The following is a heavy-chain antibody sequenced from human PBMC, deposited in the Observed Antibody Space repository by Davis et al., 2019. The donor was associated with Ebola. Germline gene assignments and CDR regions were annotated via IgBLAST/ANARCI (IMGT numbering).Heavy chain of an antibody. CDR3: ARAGYVNSAGWYPSGYAFDI. CDR2: IKQDGSEK. V-gene: IGHV3-7*01. CDR1: GFTFTNCW. Sequence: PGGSLRLSCAASGFTFTNCWMTWVRQAPGKGLEWVANIKQDGSEKNYVDSLKGRFTISRDNAKDSLYLQMNSLRADDTAVYYCARAGYVNSAGWYPSGYAFDIWGQGTMVTVSS. D-gene: IGHD6-19*01. J-gene: IGHJ3*02.